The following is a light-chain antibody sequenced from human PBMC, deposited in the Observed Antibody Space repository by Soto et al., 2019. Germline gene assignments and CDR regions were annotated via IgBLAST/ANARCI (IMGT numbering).Light chain of an antibody. CDR2: IND. Sequence: QSVLTQPPSASGTPGQMVTISCSGSSSNIGSNYVYWYQHLPGTAPKLLIFINDRRPSGVPERFSGYKSGTSASLAISGVRSEDEGDYYCAAWDDSLSGSYVFGTGTKLTVL. J-gene: IGLJ1*01. CDR3: AAWDDSLSGSYV. CDR1: SSNIGSNY. V-gene: IGLV1-47*02.